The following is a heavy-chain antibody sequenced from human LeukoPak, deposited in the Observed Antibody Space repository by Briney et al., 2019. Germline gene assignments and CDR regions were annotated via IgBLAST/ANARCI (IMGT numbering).Heavy chain of an antibody. Sequence: GASVKVSCKASGYTFTSYDISWVRQAPGQGLEWMGGIIPIFGTANYAQKFQGRVTITADESTSTAYMELSSLRSEDTAVYYCASERGRESGCSSTSCYTRAHYYYYYYMDVWGKGTTVTVSS. D-gene: IGHD2-2*02. CDR3: ASERGRESGCSSTSCYTRAHYYYYYYMDV. V-gene: IGHV1-69*13. CDR1: GYTFTSYD. CDR2: IIPIFGTA. J-gene: IGHJ6*03.